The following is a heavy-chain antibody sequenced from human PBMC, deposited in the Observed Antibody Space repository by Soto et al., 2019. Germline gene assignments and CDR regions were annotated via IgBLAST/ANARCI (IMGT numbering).Heavy chain of an antibody. V-gene: IGHV4-34*01. D-gene: IGHD1-26*01. CDR1: GGSFSGYY. Sequence: QVQLQQWGAGLLKPSETLSLTCAVYGGSFSGYYWSWIRQPPGKGLEWIGEINHSGSTNYNPSLKSRVTISVDTSKNQFSLKLSSVTAADTAVYYCATPRGSGKYYFDYWGQGTLVTVSS. CDR2: INHSGST. CDR3: ATPRGSGKYYFDY. J-gene: IGHJ4*02.